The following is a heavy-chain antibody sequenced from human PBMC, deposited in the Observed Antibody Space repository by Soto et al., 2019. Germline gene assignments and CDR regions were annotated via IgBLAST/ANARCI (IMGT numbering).Heavy chain of an antibody. J-gene: IGHJ4*02. CDR1: GFTFSSYA. V-gene: IGHV3-30-3*01. CDR2: ISYDGSNK. D-gene: IGHD3-10*01. CDR3: ARDGEGYGDY. Sequence: GGSLRLSCAASGFTFSSYAMHWVRQAPGKGLEWVAVISYDGSNKYYADSVKGRSTISRDNSKNTLYLQMNSLRAEDTAVYYCARDGEGYGDYWGQGTLVTVSS.